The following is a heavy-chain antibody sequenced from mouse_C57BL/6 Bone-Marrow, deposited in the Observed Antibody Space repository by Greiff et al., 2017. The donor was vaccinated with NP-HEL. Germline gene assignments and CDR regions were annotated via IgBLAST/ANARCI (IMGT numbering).Heavy chain of an antibody. Sequence: QVQLQQSGPELVKPGASVKISCKASGYAFSSSWMTWVKQRPGQGLEWIGRIYPGAGGTNYNGKFKGKATLTADKSSSTAYMQLSSLTAEDSAVYFGAIWVVTTAFAYWGQGTLVTVSA. CDR2: IYPGAGGT. CDR1: GYAFSSSW. CDR3: AIWVVTTAFAY. D-gene: IGHD2-2*01. V-gene: IGHV1-82*01. J-gene: IGHJ3*01.